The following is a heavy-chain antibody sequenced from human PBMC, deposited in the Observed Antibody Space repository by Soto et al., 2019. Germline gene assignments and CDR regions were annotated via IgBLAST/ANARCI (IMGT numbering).Heavy chain of an antibody. D-gene: IGHD3-9*01. V-gene: IGHV4-34*01. CDR3: ARGAGTGYYWFDY. CDR1: GGSFSGYY. CDR2: INHSGST. J-gene: IGHJ4*02. Sequence: QVQLQQWGAGLLKPSETLSLTCAVYGGSFSGYYWSWIRQPPGKGLEWIGEINHSGSTNYNPSLKSRVTISVDTSKNQFSLKLSSVTAADTAVYYCARGAGTGYYWFDYWGQGTLVTVSS.